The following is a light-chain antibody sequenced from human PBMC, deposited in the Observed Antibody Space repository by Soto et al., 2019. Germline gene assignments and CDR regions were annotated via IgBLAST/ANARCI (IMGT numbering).Light chain of an antibody. Sequence: QSALTQPPSASGTPGQRVTISCSGTSSNIGSNYEFWYQHFPGTAPKLLIYRKKQRPSGVLDRFTGSKSGTSASLAISGLRSEVEADYYFASWYDSLNGVFGGGTKLTVL. CDR2: RKK. V-gene: IGLV1-47*01. CDR1: SSNIGSNY. J-gene: IGLJ3*02. CDR3: ASWYDSLNGV.